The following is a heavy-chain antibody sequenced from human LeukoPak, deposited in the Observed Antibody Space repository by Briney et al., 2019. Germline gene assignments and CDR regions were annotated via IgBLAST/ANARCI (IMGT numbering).Heavy chain of an antibody. J-gene: IGHJ6*03. CDR1: GGSFSGYY. CDR2: INHSGST. CDR3: ARGRLREPRALYYYMDV. Sequence: PSETLSLTCAVYGGSFSGYYWSWICQPPGKGLEWIGEINHSGSTNYNSSLKSRVTISVDTSKNQFSLRVSSVTAADTAVYYCARGRLREPRALYYYMDVWGKGTTVTVSS. V-gene: IGHV4-34*01. D-gene: IGHD1-26*01.